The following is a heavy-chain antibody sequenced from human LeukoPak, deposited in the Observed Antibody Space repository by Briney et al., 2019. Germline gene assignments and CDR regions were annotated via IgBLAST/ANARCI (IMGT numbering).Heavy chain of an antibody. CDR3: ARLDALGKLLDDAFDI. CDR1: GYSFTSYW. D-gene: IGHD1-26*01. V-gene: IGHV5-51*01. J-gene: IGHJ3*02. CDR2: IYPGDSDT. Sequence: GESLKISCKGSGYSFTSYWIGWVRQTPGKGLEWMGIIYPGDSDTRYSPSFQGQVTISADKSISTAYLQWSSLKASDTAMYYCARLDALGKLLDDAFDIWGQGTMVTVSS.